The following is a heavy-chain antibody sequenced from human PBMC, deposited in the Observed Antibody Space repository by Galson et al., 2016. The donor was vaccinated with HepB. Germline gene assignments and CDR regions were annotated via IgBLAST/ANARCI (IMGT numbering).Heavy chain of an antibody. CDR2: INWDASTI. Sequence: SLRLSCAASGFTFDDYTMHWVRQAPGKGLEWVSLINWDASTIYYADSVKGRFTITRDNSKNSLYLQMDNLRTEDTALYYCARDASKTDLISSWFPLIYWGQGTRVIVSS. J-gene: IGHJ4*02. V-gene: IGHV3-43*01. D-gene: IGHD6-13*01. CDR1: GFTFDDYT. CDR3: ARDASKTDLISSWFPLIY.